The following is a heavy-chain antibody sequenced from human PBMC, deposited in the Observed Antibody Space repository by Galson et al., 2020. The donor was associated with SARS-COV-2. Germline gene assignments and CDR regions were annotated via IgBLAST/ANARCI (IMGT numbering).Heavy chain of an antibody. CDR2: IYPDDSDT. D-gene: IGHD5-12*01. V-gene: IGHV5-51*01. J-gene: IGHJ4*02. Sequence: GESLKISCKGSGYSFTNYWIGWVRQMPGKGLEWMGIIYPDDSDTRYSPSFQGQVTISADNSINTAYLQWSSLKASDTAMYYCARRFHRDGYNYEIDYWGQGTLVTVSS. CDR3: ARRFHRDGYNYEIDY. CDR1: GYSFTNYW.